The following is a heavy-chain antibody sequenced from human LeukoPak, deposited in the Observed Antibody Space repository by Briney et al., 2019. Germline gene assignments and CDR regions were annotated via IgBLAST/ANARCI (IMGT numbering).Heavy chain of an antibody. Sequence: GGSLRLSCAASGFTFDDYAMHWVRQAPGKGLEWVSLISWDGGSTYYADSVKGRFTISRDNSKNSLYLQMNSLRAEDTALYCCAKDRGRTAGYYMDVWGKGTTVTVSS. D-gene: IGHD2-21*02. CDR3: AKDRGRTAGYYMDV. CDR2: ISWDGGST. V-gene: IGHV3-43D*03. CDR1: GFTFDDYA. J-gene: IGHJ6*03.